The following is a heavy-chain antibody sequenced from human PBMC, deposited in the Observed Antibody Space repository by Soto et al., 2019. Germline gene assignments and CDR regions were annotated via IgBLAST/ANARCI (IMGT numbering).Heavy chain of an antibody. CDR3: ASGYCANGVCYTPSHYYGMDV. J-gene: IGHJ6*02. Sequence: ASVKASCKASGYTISTYGITWVRQATEQGLEWMGWISAYNGKTNYAQKLQGRVTMTTDTSTTTAYMERRSLRSDDTAVYYCASGYCANGVCYTPSHYYGMDVWGQGTTVTVSS. CDR1: GYTISTYG. D-gene: IGHD2-8*01. CDR2: ISAYNGKT. V-gene: IGHV1-18*01.